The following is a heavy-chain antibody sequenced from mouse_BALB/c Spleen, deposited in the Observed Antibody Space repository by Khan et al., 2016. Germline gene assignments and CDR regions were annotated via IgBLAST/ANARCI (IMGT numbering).Heavy chain of an antibody. CDR1: GFTFSDYY. D-gene: IGHD2-4*01. J-gene: IGHJ3*01. V-gene: IGHV5-4*02. CDR2: ISDGGSYT. Sequence: EVELVESGGGLVKPGGSLKLSCAASGFTFSDYYMYWVHQTPEKRLEWVATISDGGSYTYYPDSVKGRFTISRDNAKNNLYLQMSSLKSEDTAMSYCAREGLRRGFAYWGQGTLVTVSA. CDR3: AREGLRRGFAY.